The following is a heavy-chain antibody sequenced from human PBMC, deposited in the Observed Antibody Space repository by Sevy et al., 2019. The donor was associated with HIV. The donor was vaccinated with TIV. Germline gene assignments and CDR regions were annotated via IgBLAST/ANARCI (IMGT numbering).Heavy chain of an antibody. J-gene: IGHJ5*02. CDR3: ARAITMVRGVIITYWFDP. CDR1: GYSISSGYY. Sequence: SETLSLTCTVSGYSISSGYYWGWIRQPPGKGLEWIGSIYHSGSPYYNPSLKSRVTISVDTSKNQLSLKLSSVTAADTAVYYCARAITMVRGVIITYWFDPWGQGTLVIVSS. CDR2: IYHSGSP. D-gene: IGHD3-10*01. V-gene: IGHV4-38-2*02.